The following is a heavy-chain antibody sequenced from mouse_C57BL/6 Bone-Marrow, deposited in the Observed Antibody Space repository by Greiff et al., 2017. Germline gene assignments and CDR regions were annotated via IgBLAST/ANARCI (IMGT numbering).Heavy chain of an antibody. D-gene: IGHD1-1*01. V-gene: IGHV1-39*01. Sequence: EVQLQQSGPELVKPGASVKISCKASGYSFTDYNMNWVKQSHGQSLEWIGVINPNYGTTSYNQKFKGKATLTVDQSSSTAYMQLNSLTSEDSAVYYCARELYYYGSSCEGYLDYWGQGTTLTVSS. CDR2: INPNYGTT. CDR3: ARELYYYGSSCEGYLDY. J-gene: IGHJ2*01. CDR1: GYSFTDYN.